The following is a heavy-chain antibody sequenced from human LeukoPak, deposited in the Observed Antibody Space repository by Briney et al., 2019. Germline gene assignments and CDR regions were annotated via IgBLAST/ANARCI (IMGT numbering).Heavy chain of an antibody. CDR3: ARDQDGYGYVLDY. D-gene: IGHD5-18*01. CDR2: IWYDGSNK. Sequence: PGGSLRLSCAASGFTFSSSGMHWVRQAPGKGLEWVAVIWYDGSNKNYADSVKGRFTISRDNSKNTLYLQMNSLRAEDTAVYYCARDQDGYGYVLDYWGQGTLVTVSS. J-gene: IGHJ4*02. V-gene: IGHV3-33*01. CDR1: GFTFSSSG.